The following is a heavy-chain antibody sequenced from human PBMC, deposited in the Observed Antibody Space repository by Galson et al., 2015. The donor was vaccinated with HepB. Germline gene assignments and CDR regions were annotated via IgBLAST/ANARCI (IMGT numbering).Heavy chain of an antibody. CDR2: INPSDATT. CDR1: GYPFKTYY. Sequence: SVKVSCKASGYPFKTYYMQWVRQAPGQGLEWIGIINPSDATTAYAQKFKGRVTMTRDTSTSTVYMELSSLRSEDTAVYYCSRVLCSGGSCYSDWVDPWGQGTLVTVSS. V-gene: IGHV1-46*02. D-gene: IGHD2-15*01. CDR3: SRVLCSGGSCYSDWVDP. J-gene: IGHJ5*02.